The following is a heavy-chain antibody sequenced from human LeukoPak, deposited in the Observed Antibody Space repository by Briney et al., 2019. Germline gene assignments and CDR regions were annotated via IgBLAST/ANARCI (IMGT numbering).Heavy chain of an antibody. V-gene: IGHV5-51*01. CDR2: IFPGDSDT. Sequence: GESLKVSCKGVGYSFIGYWIGWVRQMPGKGLEWMGIIFPGDSDTRYSPSFQGQGTISVDKSISTAYLQWGSLKASDPAIYYCARRRGIYDNWGYWFDYWGQGTLVTVSS. D-gene: IGHD3-22*01. CDR1: GYSFIGYW. J-gene: IGHJ4*02. CDR3: ARRRGIYDNWGYWFDY.